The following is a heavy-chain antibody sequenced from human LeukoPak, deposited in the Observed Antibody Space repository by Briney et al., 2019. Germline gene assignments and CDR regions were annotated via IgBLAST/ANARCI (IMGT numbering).Heavy chain of an antibody. CDR2: IYPSGSTIYPSGTT. CDR1: GGSVSSGSYY. CDR3: ARGTGTTNFDY. Sequence: SETLSLTCTVSGGSVSSGSYYWSWIRQPAGRGLEWIGRIYPSGSTIYPSGTTHYNPPLKSRVTISVDTSKNQFSLKVDSVTAADAAVYFCARGTGTTNFDYWGQGTLVTVSS. D-gene: IGHD1-1*01. J-gene: IGHJ4*02. V-gene: IGHV4-61*02.